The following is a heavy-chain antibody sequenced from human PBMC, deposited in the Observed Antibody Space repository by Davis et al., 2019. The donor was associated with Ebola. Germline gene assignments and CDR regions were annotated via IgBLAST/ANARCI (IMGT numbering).Heavy chain of an antibody. CDR1: GFIFSNYG. V-gene: IGHV3-33*03. CDR3: VKDSSNIWFDI. D-gene: IGHD2/OR15-2a*01. Sequence: GGSLRLSCAASGFIFSNYGMHWIRQAPGKGLEWLAVIRFDGSGEYYADSVKGRFTISRDNPKNTLYLQMNSLRVEDSAIYYCVKDSSNIWFDIWGQGTLITVSS. J-gene: IGHJ3*02. CDR2: IRFDGSGE.